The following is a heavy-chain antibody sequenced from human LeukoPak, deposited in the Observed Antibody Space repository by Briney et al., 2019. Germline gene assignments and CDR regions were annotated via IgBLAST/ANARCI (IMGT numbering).Heavy chain of an antibody. CDR3: ARGVLRYFDWLLRGNWFDP. CDR1: GGSFSGYY. Sequence: SETLSLTCAVYGGSFSGYYWSWIRQPPGKGLEWIGEINHSGSTNYNPSLKSRVTISVDTSKNQFSLKLSSVTAADTAVYYCARGVLRYFDWLLRGNWFDPWGQGTLVTVSP. V-gene: IGHV4-34*01. CDR2: INHSGST. D-gene: IGHD3-9*01. J-gene: IGHJ5*02.